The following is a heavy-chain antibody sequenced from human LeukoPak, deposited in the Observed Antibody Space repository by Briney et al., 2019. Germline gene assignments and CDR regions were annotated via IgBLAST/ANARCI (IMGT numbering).Heavy chain of an antibody. V-gene: IGHV3-23*01. CDR1: GFTFSSYA. J-gene: IGHJ4*02. D-gene: IGHD3-10*01. CDR2: ISGSGGST. Sequence: GGSLRLSCAASGFTFSSYAMSWVRQAPGKGLEWVSAISGSGGSTYYADSVKGRFIISRDNSKNTLYLQMNSLRAEDTAVYYCAKDYYYGSGSCHDYWGQGTLVTVSS. CDR3: AKDYYYGSGSCHDY.